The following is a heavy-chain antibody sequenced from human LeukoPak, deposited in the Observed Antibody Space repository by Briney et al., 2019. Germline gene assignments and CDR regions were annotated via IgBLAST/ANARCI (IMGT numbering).Heavy chain of an antibody. CDR3: ASSSGWYGDAFDI. J-gene: IGHJ3*02. V-gene: IGHV3-53*04. CDR2: IYSGGST. CDR1: GFTVSSNY. D-gene: IGHD6-19*01. Sequence: GGSLRLSCAASGFTVSSNYMSWVRQAPGKGLEWVSVIYSGGSTYYADSVKGRFTISRHNSRNTLYLQMNSLRAEDTAVYYCASSSGWYGDAFDIWGQGTMVTVSS.